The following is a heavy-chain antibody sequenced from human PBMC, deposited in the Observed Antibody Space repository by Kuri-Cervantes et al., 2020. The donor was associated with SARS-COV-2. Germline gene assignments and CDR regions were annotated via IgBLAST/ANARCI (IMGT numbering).Heavy chain of an antibody. CDR2: ISGSGGST. Sequence: GGSLRLSCAASGFTFRDAWMTWVRQAPGKGLEWVSAISGSGGSTYYADSVKGRFTISRDNSKNTLYLQMNSLRAEDTAVYYCAKPDAFDIWGQGTMVTVSS. V-gene: IGHV3-23*01. J-gene: IGHJ3*02. CDR1: GFTFRDAW. CDR3: AKPDAFDI.